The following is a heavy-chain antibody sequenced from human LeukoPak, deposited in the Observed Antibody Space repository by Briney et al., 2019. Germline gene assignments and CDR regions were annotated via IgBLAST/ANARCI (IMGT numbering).Heavy chain of an antibody. CDR1: GFTFSSYS. CDR3: AKDRSSWLTTYYFDY. V-gene: IGHV3-33*06. J-gene: IGHJ4*02. Sequence: GRSLRLSCAASGFTFSSYSMHWVRQAPGKGLEWVAVIWYDGSNKYYADSVKGRFTISRDNSKNTLYLQMNSLRAEDTAVYYCAKDRSSWLTTYYFDYWGQGTLVTVSS. CDR2: IWYDGSNK. D-gene: IGHD6-13*01.